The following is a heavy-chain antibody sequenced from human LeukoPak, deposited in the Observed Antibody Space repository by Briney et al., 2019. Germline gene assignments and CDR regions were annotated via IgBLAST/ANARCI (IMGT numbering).Heavy chain of an antibody. Sequence: AGSLTLSCAASGFSIDNYGMWCGRQPPAGRGEWGIGINCNGGSTGYTPSVKGRVTISRDNAKNPLYLQMNCVTAAGPALDYCARDQAYCGGDCSHLCYYYYMDVWGKGTTVTVSS. CDR1: GFSIDNYG. J-gene: IGHJ6*03. CDR3: ARDQAYCGGDCSHLCYYYYMDV. D-gene: IGHD2-21*01. V-gene: IGHV3-20*04. CDR2: INCNGGST.